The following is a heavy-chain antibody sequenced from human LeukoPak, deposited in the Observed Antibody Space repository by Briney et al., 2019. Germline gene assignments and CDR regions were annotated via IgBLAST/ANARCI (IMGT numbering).Heavy chain of an antibody. CDR2: TTHSGST. V-gene: IGHV4-34*01. J-gene: IGHJ5*02. CDR1: GGSFTAYY. D-gene: IGHD6-25*01. CDR3: ARWSAAVPKMFDP. Sequence: SETLSLTCAVYGGSFTAYYWTWIRESPGKGLEWIGETTHSGSTHYNPSLESRVAISVDTSKNQFSLNLTSLTAADTAVYYCARWSAAVPKMFDPWGQGTLVTVPS.